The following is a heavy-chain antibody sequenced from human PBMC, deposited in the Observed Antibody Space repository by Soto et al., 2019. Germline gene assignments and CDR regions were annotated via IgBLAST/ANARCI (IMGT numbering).Heavy chain of an antibody. V-gene: IGHV4-39*01. CDR2: IYYSVST. D-gene: IGHD2-2*01. CDR3: ARQTASIVRQGDFDY. CDR1: GDSITNSRYY. Sequence: QLVLQESGPGVVKPSETLSLTCSVSGDSITNSRYYWGWIRQTPQTGLGWIGSIYYSVSTFYNPSLKSRVTVSVDTSKNQFSLKLTSVSAADTSLYFCARQTASIVRQGDFDYWGQGTLVTVSS. J-gene: IGHJ4*02.